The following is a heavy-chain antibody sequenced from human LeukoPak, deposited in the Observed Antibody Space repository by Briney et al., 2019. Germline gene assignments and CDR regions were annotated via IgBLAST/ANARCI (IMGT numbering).Heavy chain of an antibody. D-gene: IGHD5-24*01. J-gene: IGHJ5*02. CDR2: IHYSGST. Sequence: SETLSLTCTVSGGSISSYYWSWIRQPPGKGLEWIGYIHYSGSTNYNPSLKSRVTISVDTSKNQFSLKLSSVTAADTAVYYCARGGLIRGGRGYWFDPWGQGTLVTVSS. CDR1: GGSISSYY. CDR3: ARGGLIRGGRGYWFDP. V-gene: IGHV4-59*01.